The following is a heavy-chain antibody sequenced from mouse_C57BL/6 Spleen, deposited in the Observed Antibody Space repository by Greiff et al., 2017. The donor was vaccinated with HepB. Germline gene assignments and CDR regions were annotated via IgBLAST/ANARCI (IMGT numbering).Heavy chain of an antibody. CDR1: GFTFSSYG. J-gene: IGHJ2*01. D-gene: IGHD1-1*01. Sequence: EVQLQQSGGDLVKPGGSLKLSCAASGFTFSSYGMSWVRQTPDKRLEWVATISSGGSYTYYPDSVKGRFTISRDNAKNTLYLQMSSLKSEDTAMYYCARHVILTTVVADFDYWGQGTTLTVSS. CDR2: ISSGGSYT. V-gene: IGHV5-6*01. CDR3: ARHVILTTVVADFDY.